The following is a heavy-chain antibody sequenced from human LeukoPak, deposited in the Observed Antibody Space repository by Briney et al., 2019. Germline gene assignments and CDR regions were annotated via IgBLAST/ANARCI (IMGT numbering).Heavy chain of an antibody. CDR2: IYYSGST. J-gene: IGHJ5*02. D-gene: IGHD6-13*01. Sequence: SETLSLTCTVSGGSISSGGYYWSWIRQHPGKGLEWIGYIYYSGSTYYNQSLKSRVTISVDTSKNQFSLKLSSVTAADTAVYYCARDFKRRQQLVLNWFDPWGQGTLVTVSS. V-gene: IGHV4-31*03. CDR3: ARDFKRRQQLVLNWFDP. CDR1: GGSISSGGYY.